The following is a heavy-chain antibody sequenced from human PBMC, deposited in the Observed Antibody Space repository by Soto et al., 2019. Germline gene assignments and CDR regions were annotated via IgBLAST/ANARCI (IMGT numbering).Heavy chain of an antibody. CDR2: MYNTGST. D-gene: IGHD2-21*02. CDR3: ARDLWGYCGTDCYPLDV. CDR1: GGSISSYY. Sequence: SETLSLTCTVSGGSISSYYWSWIRQPPGNGLEWIGYMYNTGSTVYNPSLKSRVTISVDTSKIQFSLKLNAVTAADTAVYYCARDLWGYCGTDCYPLDVWGQGTTVTVSS. V-gene: IGHV4-59*01. J-gene: IGHJ6*02.